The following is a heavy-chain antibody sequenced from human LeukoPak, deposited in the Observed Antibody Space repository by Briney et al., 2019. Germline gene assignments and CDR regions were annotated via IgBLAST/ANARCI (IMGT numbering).Heavy chain of an antibody. V-gene: IGHV3-23*01. CDR1: GLTFSNYA. D-gene: IGHD6-13*01. Sequence: GGSLRLSCAAFGLTFSNYAMTWVRQAPGKGLEWVSGISAGGGNTYNADSVKGRFTISRDNSKNTLYLQMNSLRAEDTAVYYCAKHLDYSSSHMDCWGQGTLVTVSS. CDR2: ISAGGGNT. CDR3: AKHLDYSSSHMDC. J-gene: IGHJ4*02.